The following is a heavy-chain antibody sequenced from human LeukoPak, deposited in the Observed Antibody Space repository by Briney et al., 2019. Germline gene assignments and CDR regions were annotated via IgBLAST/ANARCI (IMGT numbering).Heavy chain of an antibody. CDR1: GFSLSMYW. CDR2: IRSDGVEK. V-gene: IGHV3-7*03. Sequence: GGSLRLSCTAAGFSLSMYWMSWVRQAPGKGLEWVGNIRSDGVEKYYVASVRGRFTISTDTAKNTLYLQMNSLRADDTAVYYCAREFTGYGNTDYWGQGTLVTVSS. J-gene: IGHJ4*02. CDR3: AREFTGYGNTDY. D-gene: IGHD5-12*01.